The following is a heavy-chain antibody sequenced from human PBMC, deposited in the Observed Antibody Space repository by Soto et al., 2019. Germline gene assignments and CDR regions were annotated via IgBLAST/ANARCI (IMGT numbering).Heavy chain of an antibody. Sequence: SETLSLTCTVSGGSISSGSYYWGWIRQPPGKGLEWIGSIYYSGSTYYNPSLKSRVTISVDTSKNQFSLKLSSVTAADTAVYYCARPSPRYCSGGSCLEFPDAFDIWGQGIMVT. CDR3: ARPSPRYCSGGSCLEFPDAFDI. D-gene: IGHD2-15*01. V-gene: IGHV4-39*01. CDR2: IYYSGST. J-gene: IGHJ3*02. CDR1: GGSISSGSYY.